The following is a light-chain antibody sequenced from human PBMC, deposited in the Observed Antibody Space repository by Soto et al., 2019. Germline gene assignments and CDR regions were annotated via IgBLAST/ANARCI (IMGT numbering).Light chain of an antibody. CDR2: KAS. V-gene: IGKV1-5*03. Sequence: DIQMTQSPSTLSASVGDRVTITCRASQSISSWLAWYQQKPGKAPKLLIYKASTLQSGVPSRFSGSGSGTEFTLAISSLQPDDSATYYCQQYTDTWTFGHGTKVDIK. J-gene: IGKJ1*01. CDR3: QQYTDTWT. CDR1: QSISSW.